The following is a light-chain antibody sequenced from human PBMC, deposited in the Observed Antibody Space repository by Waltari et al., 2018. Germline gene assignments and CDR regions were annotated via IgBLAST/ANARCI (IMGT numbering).Light chain of an antibody. CDR3: QSYDTSLSVV. CDR2: GSS. Sequence: QSVLTQPPSVSGAPGQRVTISCTGSGSNIGAGYDVHWYQQLPRAAPKLLIYGSSTRPLGGPDRFFGSTSGTSASLAITGLQAEDEADYYCQSYDTSLSVVFGGGTKLTVL. CDR1: GSNIGAGYD. J-gene: IGLJ3*02. V-gene: IGLV1-40*01.